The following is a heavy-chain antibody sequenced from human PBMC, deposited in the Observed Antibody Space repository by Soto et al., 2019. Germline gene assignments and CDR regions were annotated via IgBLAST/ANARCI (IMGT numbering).Heavy chain of an antibody. D-gene: IGHD2-2*01. CDR3: ASHGDCSSTSCYPSQFYYYGMDV. J-gene: IGHJ6*02. V-gene: IGHV4-34*01. CDR2: INHSGST. Sequence: CAVYGGSFSGYYWSWIRQPPGKGLEWIGEINHSGSTNYNPSLKSRVTISVDTSKNQFSPKLSSVTAADTAVYYCASHGDCSSTSCYPSQFYYYGMDVWGQGTTVTVSS. CDR1: GGSFSGYY.